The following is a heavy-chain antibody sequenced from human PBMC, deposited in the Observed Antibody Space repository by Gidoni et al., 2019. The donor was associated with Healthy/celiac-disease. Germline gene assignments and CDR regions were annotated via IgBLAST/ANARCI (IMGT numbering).Heavy chain of an antibody. J-gene: IGHJ4*02. V-gene: IGHV4-39*07. Sequence: QPQLQESGPGLVKPSETLSPTCTVSGGSISSSSDYWGWIRQPPGKGLEWIGSIYYSGSTYYNPSLKSRVTISVDTSKNQFSLKLSSVTAADTAVYYCARGKFGPDYWGQGTLVTVSS. D-gene: IGHD3-10*01. CDR2: IYYSGST. CDR1: GGSISSSSDY. CDR3: ARGKFGPDY.